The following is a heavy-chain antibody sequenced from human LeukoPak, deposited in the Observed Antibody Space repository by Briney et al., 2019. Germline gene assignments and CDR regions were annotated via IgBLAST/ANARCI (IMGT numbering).Heavy chain of an antibody. D-gene: IGHD6-19*01. Sequence: GGSPRLSCVASGFTFSSYAMSWVRQAPGKGLEWVSAISGSGGSTYYADSVKGRFTISRDNSKNTLYLQMNSLRAEDTAVYYCAKVPYSSGWHYFDYWGQGTLVTVSS. V-gene: IGHV3-23*01. CDR1: GFTFSSYA. CDR3: AKVPYSSGWHYFDY. J-gene: IGHJ4*02. CDR2: ISGSGGST.